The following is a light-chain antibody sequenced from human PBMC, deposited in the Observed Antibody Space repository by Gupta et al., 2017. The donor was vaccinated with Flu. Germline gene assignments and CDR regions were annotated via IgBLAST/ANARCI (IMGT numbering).Light chain of an antibody. CDR1: SGHSSYI. Sequence: QPVLTQSSSDSAPLGSSVKHTGTLSSGHSSYIIAWHQQQPGKAPRYLMKVEGSVSYNKGSGVPDRFPGSSSGAXRXLTIANXQSEDEVDYSCETQGVFGGGTRLTVL. V-gene: IGLV4-60*03. J-gene: IGLJ3*02. CDR2: VEGSVSY. CDR3: ETQGV.